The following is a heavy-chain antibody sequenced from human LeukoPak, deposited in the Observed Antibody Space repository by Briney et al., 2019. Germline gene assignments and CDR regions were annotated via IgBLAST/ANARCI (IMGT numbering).Heavy chain of an antibody. J-gene: IGHJ6*02. CDR3: ARDPVRSRTEYYYYGMDV. Sequence: GGSLRLSCAASGFTFSSYAMHWVRQAPGKGLEWVAVISYDGSNQYYADSVKGRFTISRDNSKNTLYLQMNSLRAEDTAVYYCARDPVRSRTEYYYYGMDVWGQGTTVTVSS. D-gene: IGHD2/OR15-2a*01. CDR2: ISYDGSNQ. CDR1: GFTFSSYA. V-gene: IGHV3-30*04.